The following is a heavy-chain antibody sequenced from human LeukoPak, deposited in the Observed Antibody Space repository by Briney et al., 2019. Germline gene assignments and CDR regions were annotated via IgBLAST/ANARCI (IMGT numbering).Heavy chain of an antibody. V-gene: IGHV3-64*01. CDR3: ASDRPGDV. Sequence: GGSLRLSCAASGFTFGSYEMHWVRQAPGKGLEYVSAINSNGDSTYYANFVKGRFIISRDNSKNTLYLQMGSLRPEDMAVYYCASDRPGDVWGEGTTVTVSS. CDR1: GFTFGSYE. J-gene: IGHJ6*04. CDR2: INSNGDST.